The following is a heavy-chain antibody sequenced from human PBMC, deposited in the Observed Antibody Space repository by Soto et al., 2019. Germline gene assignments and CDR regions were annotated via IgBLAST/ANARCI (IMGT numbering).Heavy chain of an antibody. J-gene: IGHJ5*02. Sequence: QVQLVQSGAEVKKPGSSLKVSCETSGGTSTIYTITWVRQAPGQGLQWMGRIVPTLRLTNYAQDFQGRLTITADTSTSRANMELSSPTSDETGVDYSATETTGAGRAGVYTWGQGTLVNASS. D-gene: IGHD1-1*01. V-gene: IGHV1-69*08. CDR3: ATETTGAGRAGVYT. CDR2: IVPTLRLT. CDR1: GGTSTIYT.